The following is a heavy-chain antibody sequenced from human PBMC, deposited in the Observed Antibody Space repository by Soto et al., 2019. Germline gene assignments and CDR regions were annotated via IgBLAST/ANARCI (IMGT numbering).Heavy chain of an antibody. J-gene: IGHJ5*02. V-gene: IGHV1-69*02. CDR3: ARSNYDFWSGLTPRKFDP. CDR2: IIPILGIA. D-gene: IGHD3-3*01. CDR1: GGTFSSYT. Sequence: QVQLVQSGAEVKKPGSSVKVSCKASGGTFSSYTISWVRQAPGQGLEWMGRIIPILGIANYAQKFQGRVTITADKSTSTAYMELSSLRSEDTAVYYCARSNYDFWSGLTPRKFDPWGQGTLVTVSS.